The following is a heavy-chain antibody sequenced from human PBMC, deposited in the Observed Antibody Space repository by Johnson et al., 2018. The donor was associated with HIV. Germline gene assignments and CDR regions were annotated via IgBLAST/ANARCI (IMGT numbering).Heavy chain of an antibody. CDR3: AREEGSDILTRGDAFDI. J-gene: IGHJ3*02. CDR2: ISSSGKST. Sequence: MQLVESGGGVVRPGGSLRLSCAASGFTFDDYGMSWVRQAPGKGLEWVSYISSSGKSTNYADSVKGRFTISRDNAKNSLSLQMNSLRAEDTAIYYCAREEGSDILTRGDAFDIWGQGTMVTVSS. CDR1: GFTFDDYG. V-gene: IGHV3-48*03. D-gene: IGHD3-9*01.